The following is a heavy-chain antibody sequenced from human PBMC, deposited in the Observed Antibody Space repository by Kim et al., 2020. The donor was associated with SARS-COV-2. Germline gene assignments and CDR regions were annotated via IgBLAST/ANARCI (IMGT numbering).Heavy chain of an antibody. V-gene: IGHV3-33*01. Sequence: GGSLRLSCAASGFTFSGYGMHWVRQAPGKGLEWVAVIWNDGSNKNYADPVKGRFTISRYNSENTLYLQINSLRAEDKAVYYCVRDGITETTEAFDIWGQGTMVTVSS. J-gene: IGHJ3*02. CDR1: GFTFSGYG. CDR2: IWNDGSNK. CDR3: VRDGITETTEAFDI. D-gene: IGHD1-7*01.